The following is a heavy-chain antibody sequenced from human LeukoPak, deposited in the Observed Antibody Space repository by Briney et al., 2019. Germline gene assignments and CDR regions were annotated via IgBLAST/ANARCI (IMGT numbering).Heavy chain of an antibody. V-gene: IGHV4-59*01. CDR2: IYYSGGT. D-gene: IGHD3-3*01. CDR3: ARVRTGVVIHDAFDI. J-gene: IGHJ3*02. Sequence: SETLSLTCTVSGGSISSYYWSWIRQPPGKGLEWIGYIYYSGGTNYNPSLRSRVTISVDTSKNQFSLKLSSVTAADTAVYYCARVRTGVVIHDAFDIWGQGTMVTVSS. CDR1: GGSISSYY.